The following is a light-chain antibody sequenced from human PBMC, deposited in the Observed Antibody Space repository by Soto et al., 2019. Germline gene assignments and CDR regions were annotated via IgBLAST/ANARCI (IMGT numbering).Light chain of an antibody. V-gene: IGKV3-20*01. CDR2: GAS. Sequence: EIVLTQSPGTLSLSPGERATLSCRASQSVSSSYLAWYQQKPGQAPRLLIYGASSRATAIPDRFSGSGSGTDFTLTSSRLEREDFAVYYCQQYGRAFGGGTKVEIK. CDR1: QSVSSSY. CDR3: QQYGRA. J-gene: IGKJ4*01.